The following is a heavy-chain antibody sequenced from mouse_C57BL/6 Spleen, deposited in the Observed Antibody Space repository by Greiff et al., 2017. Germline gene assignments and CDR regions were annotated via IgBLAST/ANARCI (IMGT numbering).Heavy chain of an antibody. V-gene: IGHV1-82*01. CDR2: IYPGDGDT. CDR1: GYAFSSSW. Sequence: QVQLKESGPELVKPGASVKISCKASGYAFSSSWMNWVKQRPGQGLEWIGRIYPGDGDTNYNGKFKGKATLTADKSSSTAYLQLSSLTSEDSAVYFCAREALYYGSSYGYFGYWGQGTTLTVSS. CDR3: AREALYYGSSYGYFGY. J-gene: IGHJ2*01. D-gene: IGHD1-1*01.